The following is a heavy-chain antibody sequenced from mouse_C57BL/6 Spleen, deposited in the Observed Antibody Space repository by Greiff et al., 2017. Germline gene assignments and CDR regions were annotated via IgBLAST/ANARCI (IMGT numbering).Heavy chain of an antibody. Sequence: VQLQESGAELVRPGASVTLSCKASGYTFTDYEMHWVKQTPVHGLEWIGAIDPETGGTAYNQKFKGKAILTADKSSSTAYMELRSLTSEDSAVYYCTRGGLITTVVEGFDYWGQGTTLTVSS. CDR2: IDPETGGT. CDR3: TRGGLITTVVEGFDY. CDR1: GYTFTDYE. D-gene: IGHD1-1*01. J-gene: IGHJ2*01. V-gene: IGHV1-15*01.